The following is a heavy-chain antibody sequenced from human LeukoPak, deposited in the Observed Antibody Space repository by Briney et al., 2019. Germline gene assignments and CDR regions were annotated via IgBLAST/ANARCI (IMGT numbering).Heavy chain of an antibody. J-gene: IGHJ4*02. Sequence: SETLSLTCSISGDSISTYYWSWIRQTPGKGLEWIGYIYYSGDTNYNPSLKSRVTISVDTSKNQFSLKLSSLTAADTAIYFCARQGFGSGTFDYWGLGTLVTVSS. CDR2: IYYSGDT. V-gene: IGHV4-59*08. CDR3: ARQGFGSGTFDY. CDR1: GDSISTYY. D-gene: IGHD3-10*01.